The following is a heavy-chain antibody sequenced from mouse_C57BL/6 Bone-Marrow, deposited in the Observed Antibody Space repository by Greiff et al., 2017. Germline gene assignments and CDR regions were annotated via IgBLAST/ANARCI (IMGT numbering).Heavy chain of an antibody. CDR1: GFTFSSYA. CDR2: ISDGGSST. V-gene: IGHV5-4*01. Sequence: EVQRVESGGGLVKPGGSLKLSCAASGFTFSSYAMYWVRQTPEKRLEWVATISDGGSSTYYPDNVKGRFTISRDNAKNNLYLQMSHLTSEDTAVYYCASEDYGAFSWFAYWGQGTLVTVSA. CDR3: ASEDYGAFSWFAY. D-gene: IGHD2-4*01. J-gene: IGHJ3*01.